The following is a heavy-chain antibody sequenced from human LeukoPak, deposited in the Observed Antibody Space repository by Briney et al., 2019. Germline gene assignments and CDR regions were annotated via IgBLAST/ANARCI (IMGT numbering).Heavy chain of an antibody. CDR3: ATAGNYRFDY. Sequence: GGSLRLSCAASGFTFRSYGMHWVRQAPGKGLEWVAVVRYDGSNKYYADSVKGRFTISRDNSKNTLFLQMNSLRAEDTAVYYCATAGNYRFDYWGQGTLVTVSS. V-gene: IGHV3-30*02. CDR1: GFTFRSYG. D-gene: IGHD1-7*01. J-gene: IGHJ4*02. CDR2: VRYDGSNK.